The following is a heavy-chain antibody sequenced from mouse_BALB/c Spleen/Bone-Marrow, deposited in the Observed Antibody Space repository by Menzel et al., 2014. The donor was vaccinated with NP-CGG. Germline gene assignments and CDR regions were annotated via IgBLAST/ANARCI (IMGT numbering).Heavy chain of an antibody. Sequence: EVKLMESGPGLVKPSQTVSLTCTVTGISITTGNYRWSWIRQFPGNKLEWIGYIYYSGTITYNPSLTSRTTITRDTSKNQFFLEMNSLTAEDTATYYCARDGGSRGYAMDYWGQGTSVTVSS. CDR2: IYYSGTI. V-gene: IGHV3-5*02. CDR3: ARDGGSRGYAMDY. J-gene: IGHJ4*01. CDR1: GISITTGNYR.